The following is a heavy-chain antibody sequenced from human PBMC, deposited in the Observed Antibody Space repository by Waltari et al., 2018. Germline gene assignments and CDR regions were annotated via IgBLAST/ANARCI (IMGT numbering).Heavy chain of an antibody. D-gene: IGHD6-13*01. CDR3: ARDLRSWPYYLDY. Sequence: QVQLQESGPGLVKPSQTLSLPCIVSGDSISSGHSYWTWIRQPAGKGLEWIGRVYPTGSTNYNPALKSRVTISVDTSKNQFSLNLRSVTAADTAVYYCARDLRSWPYYLDYWGQGTLVTVSS. V-gene: IGHV4-61*02. J-gene: IGHJ4*02. CDR1: GDSISSGHSY. CDR2: VYPTGST.